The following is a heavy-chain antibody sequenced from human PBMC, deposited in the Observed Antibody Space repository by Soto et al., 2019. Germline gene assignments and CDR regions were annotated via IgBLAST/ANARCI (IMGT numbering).Heavy chain of an antibody. J-gene: IGHJ4*02. V-gene: IGHV3-21*01. CDR2: ISSSSSYI. Sequence: EVQLVESGGGLVKPGGSLRLSCAASGFTFSSYSMNWVRQAPGKGLEWVSSISSSSSYIYYADSVKGRFTISRDNAKNSLYLQMNSLRAEDTAVYYCARDLRCSCGSCLDYWGQGTLVTVSS. CDR1: GFTFSSYS. CDR3: ARDLRCSCGSCLDY. D-gene: IGHD2-15*01.